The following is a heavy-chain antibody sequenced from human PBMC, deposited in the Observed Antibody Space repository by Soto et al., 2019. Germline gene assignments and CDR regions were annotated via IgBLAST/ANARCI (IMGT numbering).Heavy chain of an antibody. J-gene: IGHJ6*02. D-gene: IGHD3-9*01. CDR3: ARDLPATRDILTGYYKDYYYGMDV. CDR1: GYTFTSYG. CDR2: ISAYNGNT. Sequence: ASVKVSCKASGYTFTSYGISWVRQAPGQGLEWMGWISAYNGNTNYAQKLQGRVTMTTDTSTSTAYMELRSLRSDDTAVYYCARDLPATRDILTGYYKDYYYGMDVWGQGTTVTVSS. V-gene: IGHV1-18*01.